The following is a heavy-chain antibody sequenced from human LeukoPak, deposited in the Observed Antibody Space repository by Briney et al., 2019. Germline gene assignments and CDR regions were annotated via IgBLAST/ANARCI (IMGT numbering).Heavy chain of an antibody. J-gene: IGHJ4*02. V-gene: IGHV3-21*01. CDR1: GFRFSSYW. CDR2: ISSSSSYI. Sequence: GGSLRLSCAASGFRFSSYWMNWVRQAPGKGLEWASSISSSSSYIYYADSVKGRFTISRDNAKNSLYLQMNSLRAEDTAVYYCAKGGSNNWSFDNWGQGTLVTVSS. D-gene: IGHD1-1*01. CDR3: AKGGSNNWSFDN.